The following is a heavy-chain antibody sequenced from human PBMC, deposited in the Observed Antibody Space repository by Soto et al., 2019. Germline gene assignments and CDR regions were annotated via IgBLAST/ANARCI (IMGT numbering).Heavy chain of an antibody. CDR1: GGTFNSYT. V-gene: IGHV1-69*02. J-gene: IGHJ4*02. D-gene: IGHD3-10*01. CDR3: ATCYGSGSTHFDS. Sequence: QVQLVQSGAEVKKPGSSVKVSCTASGGTFNSYTLNWVRQAPGQRLEWVGRVNPIVGMSTSVSKFQGRVTRTADNSTSKAYMDLTGLKSEDTAVYYCATCYGSGSTHFDSWGQGTLVTVSS. CDR2: VNPIVGMS.